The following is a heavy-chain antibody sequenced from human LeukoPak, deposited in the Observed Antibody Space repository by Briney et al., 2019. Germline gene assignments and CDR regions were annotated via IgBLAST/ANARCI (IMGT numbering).Heavy chain of an antibody. CDR1: GGSISSGDYY. CDR3: ARDQGGYTVTTPLDY. D-gene: IGHD4-17*01. V-gene: IGHV4-30-4*01. CDR2: IYYSGST. Sequence: PSETLSLTCTVSGGSISSGDYYWSWIRQPPGKGLEWIGYIYYSGSTYYNPSLKSRVTISVDTSKNQFSLKLSSVTAADTAVYYCARDQGGYTVTTPLDYWGQGTLVTVSS. J-gene: IGHJ4*02.